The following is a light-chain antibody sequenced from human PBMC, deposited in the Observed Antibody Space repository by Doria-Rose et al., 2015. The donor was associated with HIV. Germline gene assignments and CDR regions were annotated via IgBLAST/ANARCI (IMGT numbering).Light chain of an antibody. Sequence: TQSPGTLSLSPGERATLSCRASQRVKSSYLAWYEQQHGQAPRLLIYDASTRATGIPDRFSGSGSGTDFTLTISRLEPEDVAVYYCQQYGTSRGTFGQGTRLEIK. CDR2: DAS. CDR3: QQYGTSRGT. J-gene: IGKJ5*01. V-gene: IGKV3-20*01. CDR1: QRVKSSY.